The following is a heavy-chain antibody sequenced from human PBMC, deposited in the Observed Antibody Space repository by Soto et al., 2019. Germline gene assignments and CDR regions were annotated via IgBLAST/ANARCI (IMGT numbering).Heavy chain of an antibody. CDR1: GGSFSGYY. CDR3: ARRGTDYAYYYYYYGMAV. D-gene: IGHD4-17*01. CDR2: INHSGST. Sequence: SETLSLTCAVYGGSFSGYYWSWIRQPPGKGLEWIGEINHSGSTNYNPSLKSRVTISVDTSKNQFSLKLSSVTAADTAVYYCARRGTDYAYYYYYYGMAVWGQGTTVTVSS. V-gene: IGHV4-34*01. J-gene: IGHJ6*02.